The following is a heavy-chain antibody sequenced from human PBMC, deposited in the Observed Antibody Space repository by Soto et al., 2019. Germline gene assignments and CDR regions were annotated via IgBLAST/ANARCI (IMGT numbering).Heavy chain of an antibody. J-gene: IGHJ5*02. CDR1: GFTFSSYA. CDR3: AKEKRYCSSTSCQNWFDP. CDR2: ISGSGGST. Sequence: PGGSLRLSCAASGFTFSSYAMSWVRQAPGKGLEWVSAISGSGGSTYYADSVKGRFTISRDNSKNTLYLQMNSLRAEDTAVYYCAKEKRYCSSTSCQNWFDPWGQGTLVTVSS. D-gene: IGHD2-2*01. V-gene: IGHV3-23*01.